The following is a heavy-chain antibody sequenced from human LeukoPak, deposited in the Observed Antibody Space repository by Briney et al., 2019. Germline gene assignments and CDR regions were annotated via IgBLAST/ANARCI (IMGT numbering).Heavy chain of an antibody. CDR2: IYYSGST. D-gene: IGHD2-21*02. CDR3: ARGHSSVVTAIPYYFDY. V-gene: IGHV4-31*03. J-gene: IGHJ4*02. Sequence: SEALSLTCTVSGGSISSGGYYWSWIRQHPGKGLEWIGYIYYSGSTYYNPSLKSRVTISVDTSKNQFSLKLSSVTAADTAVYYCARGHSSVVTAIPYYFDYWGRGTLVTVSS. CDR1: GGSISSGGYY.